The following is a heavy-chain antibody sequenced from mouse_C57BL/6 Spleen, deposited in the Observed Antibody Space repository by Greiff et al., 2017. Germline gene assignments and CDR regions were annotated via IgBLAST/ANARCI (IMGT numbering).Heavy chain of an antibody. CDR2: IHPNSGST. J-gene: IGHJ2*01. CDR3: AREGVVAHYFDY. D-gene: IGHD1-1*01. Sequence: QVQLQQPGAELVKPGASVKLSCKASGYTFTSYWMHWVKQRPGQGLEWIGMIHPNSGSTNYNEKFKSKATLTVDKSSSTAYMQLSSLTSEDSAVYYCAREGVVAHYFDYWGQGTTLTVSS. V-gene: IGHV1-64*01. CDR1: GYTFTSYW.